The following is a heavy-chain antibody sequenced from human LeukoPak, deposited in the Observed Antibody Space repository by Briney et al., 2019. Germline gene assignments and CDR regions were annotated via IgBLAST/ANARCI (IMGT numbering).Heavy chain of an antibody. Sequence: GGSLRLSCAASGLTFSSHRMHWVRQAPGKGLVWVSRINNDGTSATYADSVKGRFTISRDNTKNMLYLEMKSLRVENTAVYYCASTISCLLWGQGTLVTVSS. J-gene: IGHJ4*02. CDR2: INNDGTSA. V-gene: IGHV3-74*01. CDR1: GLTFSSHR. CDR3: ASTISCLL. D-gene: IGHD2-15*01.